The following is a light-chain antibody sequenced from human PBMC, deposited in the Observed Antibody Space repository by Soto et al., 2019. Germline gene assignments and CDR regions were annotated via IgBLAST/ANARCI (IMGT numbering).Light chain of an antibody. Sequence: EIVMTQSPATLSVSPGERATLSCRASQSVSSNLAWYQQKPGQAPRLLIYGASTRATGIPARFSGSGSGTEFTLTISSLQSEDFAVYYCQQYNTWPITFGQGTRPEIK. V-gene: IGKV3D-15*01. CDR3: QQYNTWPIT. CDR1: QSVSSN. J-gene: IGKJ5*01. CDR2: GAS.